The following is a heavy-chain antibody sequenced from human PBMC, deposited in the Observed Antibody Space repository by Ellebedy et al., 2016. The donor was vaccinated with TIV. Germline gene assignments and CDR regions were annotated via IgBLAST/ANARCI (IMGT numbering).Heavy chain of an antibody. V-gene: IGHV4-59*13. CDR2: LFNSGST. CDR1: GGSISTYY. Sequence: SETLSLXXIVSGGSISTYYWNWIRQPPGKGLEWIGYLFNSGSTNYNPSLKSRVTISVDTSKNQFSLKLSSVTAADTAVYYCARDCPLLTSYDFWSGRYFDYWGQGTLVTVSS. J-gene: IGHJ4*02. D-gene: IGHD3-3*01. CDR3: ARDCPLLTSYDFWSGRYFDY.